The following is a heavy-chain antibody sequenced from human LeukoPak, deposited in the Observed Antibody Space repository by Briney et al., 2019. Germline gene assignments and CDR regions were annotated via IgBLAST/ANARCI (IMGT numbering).Heavy chain of an antibody. CDR3: ASPYDILTGYLYYMDV. D-gene: IGHD3-9*01. Sequence: GGSLRLSCAASGFTFSSYAMSWVRQAPGKGLEWVSAISGSGGSTYHADSVKGRFTISRDNSKNTLYLQMNSLRAEDTAVYYCASPYDILTGYLYYMDVWGKGTTVTVSS. V-gene: IGHV3-23*01. CDR2: ISGSGGST. CDR1: GFTFSSYA. J-gene: IGHJ6*03.